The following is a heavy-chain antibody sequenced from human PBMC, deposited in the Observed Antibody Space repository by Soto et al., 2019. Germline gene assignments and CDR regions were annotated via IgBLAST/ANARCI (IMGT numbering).Heavy chain of an antibody. Sequence: GGSLRLSCAASGFTFNTYGMHWVRQAPGKGLEWVAVISYDGSEKYYVDSVKGRFTISKDNSKNTLYLQMNSLGPEDTAVYYCAKSPNFYCSSPNCYKYYFDHWGQGTRVTVSS. CDR3: AKSPNFYCSSPNCYKYYFDH. V-gene: IGHV3-30*18. J-gene: IGHJ4*02. D-gene: IGHD2-2*02. CDR2: ISYDGSEK. CDR1: GFTFNTYG.